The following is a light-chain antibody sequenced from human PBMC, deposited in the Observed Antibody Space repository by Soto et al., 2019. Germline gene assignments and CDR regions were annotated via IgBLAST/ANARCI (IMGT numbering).Light chain of an antibody. CDR2: SAS. V-gene: IGKV3-20*01. J-gene: IGKJ1*01. CDR1: QSVSANN. CDR3: QQSGSSPRT. Sequence: ETVLTQSPGTLSLSPGERATLSCRASQSVSANNLAWYQQKAGQAPRLLIYSASSRATGIPDRFSGSGSGTDFTLTISRLEPEDLAVYYCQQSGSSPRTFGRGTKVEIK.